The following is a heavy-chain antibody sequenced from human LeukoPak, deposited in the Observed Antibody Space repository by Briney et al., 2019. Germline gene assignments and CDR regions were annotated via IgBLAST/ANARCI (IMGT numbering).Heavy chain of an antibody. CDR2: ISSSSSYI. J-gene: IGHJ6*02. D-gene: IGHD2-15*01. CDR3: AKAYCTGGSCYGRYYYGMDV. Sequence: GGSLRLSCAASGFTFSSYSMNWVRQAPGKGLEWVSSISSSSSYIYYADSVKGRFTISRDNSKNTMYLQMDSLRPEDTAVFYCAKAYCTGGSCYGRYYYGMDVWGQGTTVTVSS. CDR1: GFTFSSYS. V-gene: IGHV3-21*01.